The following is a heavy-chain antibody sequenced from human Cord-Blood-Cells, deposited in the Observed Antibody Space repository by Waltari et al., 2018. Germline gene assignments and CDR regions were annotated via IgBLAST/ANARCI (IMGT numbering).Heavy chain of an antibody. Sequence: QMQLVQSGPEVKKPGTSVKVSCKASGFTFTSSAVQWVRQARGQRLEWIGWNVVGSGNTNYAQKFQERVTITRDMSTSTAYMELSSLRSEDTAVYYCAAGAAAGADTTPRYYYYGMDVWGQGTTVTVSS. D-gene: IGHD6-13*01. CDR1: GFTFTSSA. V-gene: IGHV1-58*01. J-gene: IGHJ6*02. CDR2: NVVGSGNT. CDR3: AAGAAAGADTTPRYYYYGMDV.